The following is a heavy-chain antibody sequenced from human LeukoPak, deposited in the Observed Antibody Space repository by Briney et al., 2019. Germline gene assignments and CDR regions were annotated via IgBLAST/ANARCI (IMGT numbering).Heavy chain of an antibody. CDR3: AGVAVAGNDY. CDR1: GYTFTSYG. D-gene: IGHD6-19*01. J-gene: IGHJ4*02. CDR2: INPNSGGT. Sequence: GASVKVSCKASGYTFTSYGISWVRQAPGQGLEWMGWINPNSGGTNFAQQFQGRVTMTRDTSISTAYMELSRLRSDDTAVYYCAGVAVAGNDYWGQGTLVTVSS. V-gene: IGHV1-2*02.